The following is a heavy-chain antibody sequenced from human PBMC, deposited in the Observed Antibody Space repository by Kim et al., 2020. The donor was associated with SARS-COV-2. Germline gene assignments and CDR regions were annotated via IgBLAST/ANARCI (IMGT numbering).Heavy chain of an antibody. V-gene: IGHV3-23*03. Sequence: GGSLRLSCAASGFTFSSYAMSWVRQAPGKGLEWVSVIYSGGSSTYYADSVKGRFTISRDNSKNTLYLQMNSLRAEDTAVYYCAKGLYGSSWFVDYWGQGALLTVSS. D-gene: IGHD6-13*01. CDR1: GFTFSSYA. CDR3: AKGLYGSSWFVDY. J-gene: IGHJ4*02. CDR2: IYSGGSST.